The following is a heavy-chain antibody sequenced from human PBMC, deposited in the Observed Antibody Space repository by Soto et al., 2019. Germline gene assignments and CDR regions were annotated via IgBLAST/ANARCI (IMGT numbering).Heavy chain of an antibody. CDR1: GDSMTRSGYY. V-gene: IGHV4-31*03. CDR3: ARVGFTTNSPAYFFDF. Sequence: QVQLQESGPGLVKPSQTLSLTCTVSGDSMTRSGYYWSWIRQHPGKGLVWIGYIYHRGDTDYHSSLESRFTLSIDTSKNQLPLKMTSVTATDTALYYCARVGFTTNSPAYFFDFWGQGAQVIVSS. CDR2: IYHRGDT. D-gene: IGHD2-21*01. J-gene: IGHJ4*02.